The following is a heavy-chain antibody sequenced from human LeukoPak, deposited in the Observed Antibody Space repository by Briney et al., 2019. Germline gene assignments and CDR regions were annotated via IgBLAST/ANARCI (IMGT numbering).Heavy chain of an antibody. Sequence: PGGSLRLSCAASEFTFSLYAMNWVRQAPGKGLEWVSYINDVSGDIHYADSVKGRFTISRDNAKNTLYLQMNSLRAEDTAVYHCARDTFQPGLIDYWGQGTLVTVSS. J-gene: IGHJ4*02. CDR3: ARDTFQPGLIDY. CDR1: EFTFSLYA. D-gene: IGHD2-2*01. V-gene: IGHV3-21*05. CDR2: INDVSGDI.